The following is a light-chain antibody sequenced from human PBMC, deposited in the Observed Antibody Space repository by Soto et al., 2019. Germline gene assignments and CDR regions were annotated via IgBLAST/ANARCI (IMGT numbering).Light chain of an antibody. CDR2: DAS. CDR3: QQRSNWPGT. J-gene: IGKJ1*01. CDR1: QSVSSY. Sequence: EIVLTQSPATLSLSPGERATLSCRASQSVSSYLAWYQQKPGQAPRLLIYDASNRATGIPARFSGSRSGTDFTLTISSLEPEDFAVYYCQQRSNWPGTFGQGTKVEIK. V-gene: IGKV3-11*01.